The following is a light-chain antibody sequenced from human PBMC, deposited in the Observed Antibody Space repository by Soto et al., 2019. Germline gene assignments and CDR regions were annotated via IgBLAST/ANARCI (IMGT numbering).Light chain of an antibody. Sequence: ETVMTQSPVTLSLSPGERATLSCRASQTVGDNLAWYQQKPGQPPSLLIYGASTRASGVPARFSGSGSGTDFILTISSLQSEDFAVYYCQHYSNWPPWTFGRGTKVEIK. CDR2: GAS. J-gene: IGKJ1*01. V-gene: IGKV3-15*01. CDR3: QHYSNWPPWT. CDR1: QTVGDN.